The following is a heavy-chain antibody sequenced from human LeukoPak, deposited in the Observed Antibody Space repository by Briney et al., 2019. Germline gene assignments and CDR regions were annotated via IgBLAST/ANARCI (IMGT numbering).Heavy chain of an antibody. CDR1: GFSFSSYF. D-gene: IGHD1-26*01. V-gene: IGHV3-21*01. Sequence: GGSLRLSCAASGFSFSSYFMHWVRQAPGKGLEWVSSISFDSGAETHYADSVKGRFTVSRDNTKNSMYLQLNSLRAEDTAVYYCARESGGDLGEAFDIWGQGTMVTVSS. CDR3: ARESGGDLGEAFDI. J-gene: IGHJ3*02. CDR2: ISFDSGAET.